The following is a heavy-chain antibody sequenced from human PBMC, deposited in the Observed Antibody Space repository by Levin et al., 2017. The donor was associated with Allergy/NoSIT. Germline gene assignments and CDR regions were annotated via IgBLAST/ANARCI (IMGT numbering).Heavy chain of an antibody. CDR3: AKVGIQLWLRYYYYYMDA. Sequence: SETLSLTCAVYGGSFSGYYWSWIRQPPGKGLEWIGEINHSGSTNYNPSLKSRVTISVDTSKNQFSLKLSSVTAADTAVYYCAKVGIQLWLRYYYYYMDAWGKGTTVTVSS. CDR1: GGSFSGYY. J-gene: IGHJ6*03. V-gene: IGHV4-34*01. CDR2: INHSGST. D-gene: IGHD5-18*01.